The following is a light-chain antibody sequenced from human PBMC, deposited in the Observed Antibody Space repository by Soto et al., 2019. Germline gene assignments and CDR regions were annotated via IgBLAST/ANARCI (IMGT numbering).Light chain of an antibody. CDR1: QNIASS. V-gene: IGKV1-39*01. CDR2: VAS. Sequence: DIQMTQSPSSLSASVGDSVTITCRASQNIASSVNWYQQKPGEAPKLLIYVASSLQSGVPSRFSGRRSRTEFTLTIASLQPEDFATYYCQQYESYSPLTFGGGTKVEIK. CDR3: QQYESYSPLT. J-gene: IGKJ4*01.